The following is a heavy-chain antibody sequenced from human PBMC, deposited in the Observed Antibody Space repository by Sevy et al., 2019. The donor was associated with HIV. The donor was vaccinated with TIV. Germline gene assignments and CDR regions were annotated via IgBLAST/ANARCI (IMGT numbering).Heavy chain of an antibody. CDR1: GFTFNAYD. CDR2: ISYDGGKK. D-gene: IGHD3-3*01. CDR3: ARDNFLYFWSGFYDF. J-gene: IGHJ4*01. V-gene: IGHV3-30*03. Sequence: GGSLRLSCAVSGFTFNAYDMHWVRQAPGKGLEYMALISYDGGKKYYADSVKGRFTISRDNSKNTLYLQMNSMRPEETAVYYCARDNFLYFWSGFYDFWGHGTLVTVSS.